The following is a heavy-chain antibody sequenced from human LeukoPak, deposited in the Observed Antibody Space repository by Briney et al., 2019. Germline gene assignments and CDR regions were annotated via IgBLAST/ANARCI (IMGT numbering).Heavy chain of an antibody. CDR3: ARGATSLSYFDS. D-gene: IGHD2/OR15-2a*01. Sequence: PSETLSLTCTVSGGSISTYYSSWIRQPPGKGLEWIGYIYYSGSTNYNPSLKSRVTISVDTSKNQFSLKLSSVTAADTAVYYCARGATSLSYFDSRGQGTLVTVSS. CDR1: GGSISTYY. V-gene: IGHV4-59*01. J-gene: IGHJ4*02. CDR2: IYYSGST.